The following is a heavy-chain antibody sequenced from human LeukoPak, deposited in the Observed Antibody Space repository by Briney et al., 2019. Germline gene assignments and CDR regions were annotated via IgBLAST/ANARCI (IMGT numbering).Heavy chain of an antibody. D-gene: IGHD1-26*01. CDR3: ARYLSVGARSLPLDC. CDR2: INPSGGST. Sequence: ASVKVSCKASGYIFTGYYMNSVRQAPGQELEWMGIINPSGGSTSYAQKFQGRVTMTRDTSTSKVYMVLSSLRYEDTGLCYCARYLSVGARSLPLDCCVQGTLVTVSS. V-gene: IGHV1-46*01. J-gene: IGHJ4*02. CDR1: GYIFTGYY.